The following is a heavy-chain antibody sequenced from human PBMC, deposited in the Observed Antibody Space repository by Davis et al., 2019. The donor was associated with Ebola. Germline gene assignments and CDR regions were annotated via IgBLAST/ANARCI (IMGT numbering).Heavy chain of an antibody. D-gene: IGHD2-8*02. CDR1: GFTFSSYW. J-gene: IGHJ4*02. Sequence: GESLKISCAASGFTFSSYWMSWVRQAPGKGLEWVANIKQDGSEKYYVDSVKGRFTISRDNAKNSLYLQMNSLRAEDTAVYYCASGRVLYWFWGQGTLVTVSS. V-gene: IGHV3-7*01. CDR3: ASGRVLYWF. CDR2: IKQDGSEK.